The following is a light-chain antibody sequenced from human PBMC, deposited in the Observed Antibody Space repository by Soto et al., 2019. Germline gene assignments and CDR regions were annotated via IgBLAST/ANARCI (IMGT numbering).Light chain of an antibody. CDR3: QQYALSPIT. V-gene: IGKV3-20*01. J-gene: IGKJ4*01. CDR2: DAS. CDR1: QSVPKDS. Sequence: EIVLTQSPGTLSLSPGERATLSCGASQSVPKDSLAWYQQKPGQPPRLLIYDASARATDIPDRFSGSGSGSDFTLTISRLEPEDFAVYACQQYALSPITFGGGTKVEIK.